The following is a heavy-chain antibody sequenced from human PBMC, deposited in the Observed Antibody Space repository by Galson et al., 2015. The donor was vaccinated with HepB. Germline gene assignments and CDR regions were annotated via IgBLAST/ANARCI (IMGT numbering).Heavy chain of an antibody. CDR1: GFTFSSYG. J-gene: IGHJ4*02. CDR3: ARVGSSVADGPPLY. CDR2: IWYDGSNK. V-gene: IGHV3-33*08. Sequence: SLRLSCAASGFTFSSYGMHWVRQAPGKGLEWVAVIWYDGSNKYYADSVKGRFTISRDNSKNTLYLQMNSLRAEDTAVYYCARVGSSVADGPPLYWGQGTLVTVSS. D-gene: IGHD6-19*01.